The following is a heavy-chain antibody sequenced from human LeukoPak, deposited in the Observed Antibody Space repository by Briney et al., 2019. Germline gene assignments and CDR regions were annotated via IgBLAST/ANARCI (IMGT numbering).Heavy chain of an antibody. Sequence: PSQTLSLTCAVSGGSISSGGYSWSWIRQPPGKGLEWLGYIYYSGSTNYNPSLKSRVTISVDTSKNQFSLKLSSVTAADTAVYYCARRRVVGDHDAFDIWGQGTMVTVSS. CDR3: ARRRVVGDHDAFDI. V-gene: IGHV4-30-4*07. CDR2: IYYSGST. J-gene: IGHJ3*02. CDR1: GGSISSGGYS. D-gene: IGHD2-15*01.